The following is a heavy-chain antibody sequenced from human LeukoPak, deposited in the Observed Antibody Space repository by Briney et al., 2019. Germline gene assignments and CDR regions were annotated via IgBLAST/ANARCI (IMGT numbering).Heavy chain of an antibody. V-gene: IGHV3-66*01. Sequence: GGSLRLSCAASGFTVSSNYMSWVRQAPGKGLEWVSVIYSGGSTYYADSVKGRFTISRDNSKNTLYLQMNSLRAEDTAAYYCAGEGGHTYDAFDIWGQGTMVTVSS. CDR1: GFTVSSNY. CDR3: AGEGGHTYDAFDI. D-gene: IGHD2-2*02. J-gene: IGHJ3*02. CDR2: IYSGGST.